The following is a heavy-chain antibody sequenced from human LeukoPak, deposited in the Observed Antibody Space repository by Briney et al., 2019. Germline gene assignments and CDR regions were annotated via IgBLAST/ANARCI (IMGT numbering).Heavy chain of an antibody. Sequence: PSETLSLTCTVSGGSISSSSYYWGWIRQPPGKGLEWIGRIYTSGSTNYNPSLKSRVTISVDTSKNQFSLKLSSVTAADTAIYYCARLAYCGGDCYSGAFDIWGQGTMVTVSS. CDR1: GGSISSSSYY. J-gene: IGHJ3*02. CDR2: IYTSGST. V-gene: IGHV4-39*07. D-gene: IGHD2-21*01. CDR3: ARLAYCGGDCYSGAFDI.